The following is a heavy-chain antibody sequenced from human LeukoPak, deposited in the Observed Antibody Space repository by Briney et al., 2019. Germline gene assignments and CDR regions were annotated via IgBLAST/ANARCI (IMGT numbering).Heavy chain of an antibody. CDR2: IYYSGST. Sequence: SETLSLTCTVSGGSISSYYWSWIRQPPGKGLEWIGYIYYSGSTNYNPSLKSRVTISVDTSKNQFSLKLSSVTAADTAVYYCVRHRRIQLWGFDYWGQGTLVTVSS. J-gene: IGHJ4*02. CDR3: VRHRRIQLWGFDY. V-gene: IGHV4-59*08. CDR1: GGSISSYY. D-gene: IGHD5-18*01.